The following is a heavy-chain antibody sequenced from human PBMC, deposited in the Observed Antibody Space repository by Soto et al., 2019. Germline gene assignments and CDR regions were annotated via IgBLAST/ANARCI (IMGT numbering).Heavy chain of an antibody. J-gene: IGHJ6*02. D-gene: IGHD3-3*01. V-gene: IGHV1-69*05. CDR1: GGTFSNLA. CDR3: ATDGQIPLFGVASAPYAMDV. Sequence: QVRLVQSGAEVKKPGSSVNLSCKASGGTFSNLAINWVRQAPGQGLEWMGGITPLLGAADYAQKFQGRVSIISDESTTTVSMQLRSLKSDDTAMYYCATDGQIPLFGVASAPYAMDVWGQGTTVTVSS. CDR2: ITPLLGAA.